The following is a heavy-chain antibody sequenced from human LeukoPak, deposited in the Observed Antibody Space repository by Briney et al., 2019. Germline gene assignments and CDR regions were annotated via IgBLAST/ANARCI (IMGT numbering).Heavy chain of an antibody. CDR2: IWYDGSNK. Sequence: GGSLRLSCAASGFTFSSYGMHWVRQAPGKGLEWVAVIWYDGSNKYYADSVKGRFTISRDNSKNTLYLQMNSLRAEDTAVYYCASSGLLRSLFDYWGQGTLVTVSS. CDR3: ASSGLLRSLFDY. D-gene: IGHD3-10*01. CDR1: GFTFSSYG. V-gene: IGHV3-33*01. J-gene: IGHJ4*02.